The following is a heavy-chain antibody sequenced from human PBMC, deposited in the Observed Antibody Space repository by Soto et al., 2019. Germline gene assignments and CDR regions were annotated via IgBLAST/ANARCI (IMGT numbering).Heavy chain of an antibody. J-gene: IGHJ4*02. V-gene: IGHV1-2*02. CDR3: AREYGDYALMLGFDY. Sequence: QVQLVQSGAEVKKPGASVKVSCKASGYTFTGYYMHWVRQAPGQGLEWMGWINPNSGGTNYAQKFQGRVTITADESTSTAYMELSSLRSEDTAVYYCAREYGDYALMLGFDYWGQGTLVTVSS. D-gene: IGHD4-17*01. CDR2: INPNSGGT. CDR1: GYTFTGYY.